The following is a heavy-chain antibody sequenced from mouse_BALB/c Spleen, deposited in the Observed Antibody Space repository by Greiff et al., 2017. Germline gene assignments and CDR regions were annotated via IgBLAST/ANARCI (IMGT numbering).Heavy chain of an antibody. D-gene: IGHD2-4*01. CDR2: IYPGSGST. CDR1: GYNFTSYW. J-gene: IGHJ4*01. V-gene: IGHV1-55*01. CDR3: ARWDYDYEGYAMDY. Sequence: VQLQQPGAELVKPGTSVKLSCKASGYNFTSYWINWVKLRPGQGLEWIGDIYPGSGSTNYNEKFKSKATLTVDTSSSTAYMQLSSLASEDSALYYCARWDYDYEGYAMDYWGQGTSVTVSS.